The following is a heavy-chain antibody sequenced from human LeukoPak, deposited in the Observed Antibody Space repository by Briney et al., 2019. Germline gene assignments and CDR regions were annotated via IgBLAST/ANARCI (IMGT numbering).Heavy chain of an antibody. D-gene: IGHD4-17*01. J-gene: IGHJ3*01. V-gene: IGHV3-23*01. CDR1: DFTFATYA. CDR2: IGGSGSYT. CDR3: GRDPNGDYVGAFEF. Sequence: GGSLRLSCVASDFTFATYAMTWVRLTPGKGLEWVSSIGGSGSYTIYADPVRGRFTVSRDNSKNTLYLQMNSLRAEDTAVYYCGRDPNGDYVGAFEFWGQGTLVSVSS.